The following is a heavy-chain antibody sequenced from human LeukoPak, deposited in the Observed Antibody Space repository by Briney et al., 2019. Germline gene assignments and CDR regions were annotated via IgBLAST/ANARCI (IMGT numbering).Heavy chain of an antibody. CDR2: INPSGGST. V-gene: IGHV1-46*01. CDR3: ARGSPTIFGVVIMAEYFQH. J-gene: IGHJ1*01. CDR1: GYTFTSYY. D-gene: IGHD3-3*01. Sequence: ASVKVSCKASGYTFTSYYMHWVRQAPGQGLEWMGIINPSGGSTSYAQKFQGRVTMTRDTSTSTVYMELSSLRSEDTAVYYCARGSPTIFGVVIMAEYFQHWGQGTLVTVSS.